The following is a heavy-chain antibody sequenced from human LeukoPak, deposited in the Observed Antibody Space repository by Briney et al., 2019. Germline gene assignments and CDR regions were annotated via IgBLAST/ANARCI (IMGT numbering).Heavy chain of an antibody. CDR3: AKDDYYDYVWGSYRPY. D-gene: IGHD3-16*02. J-gene: IGHJ4*02. Sequence: PGGSLRLSXAASGFTFSSYAMSWVRQPPGKGLEWVSAISGSGGSTYYADSVKGRFTISRDNSKNTLYLQMNSLRAEDTAVYYCAKDDYYDYVWGSYRPYWGQGTLVTVSS. CDR1: GFTFSSYA. CDR2: ISGSGGST. V-gene: IGHV3-23*01.